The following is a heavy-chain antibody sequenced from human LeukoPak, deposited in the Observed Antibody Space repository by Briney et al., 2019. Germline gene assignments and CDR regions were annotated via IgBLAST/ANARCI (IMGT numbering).Heavy chain of an antibody. D-gene: IGHD6-13*01. V-gene: IGHV1-18*01. CDR2: ISAYNGNT. CDR3: AREYRSSWYEENWFDP. CDR1: GYTFTSYG. Sequence: ASVKVSCKASGYTFTSYGISWVRQAPGQGLEWMGWISAYNGNTNDAQKLQGRVTMTTETSTSTAYMELRSLRSDDTAVYYCAREYRSSWYEENWFDPWGQGTLVTVSS. J-gene: IGHJ5*02.